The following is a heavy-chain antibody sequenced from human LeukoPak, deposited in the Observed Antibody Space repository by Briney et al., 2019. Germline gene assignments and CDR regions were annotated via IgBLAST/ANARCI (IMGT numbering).Heavy chain of an antibody. CDR3: AKESITMVRGVIISSLQAYDY. J-gene: IGHJ4*02. CDR2: ISYDVSNK. V-gene: IGHV3-30*18. Sequence: GGSLRLSCAASGFTFRSYGMHWVRQAPGKGLEWVAVISYDVSNKYYADSVKGRFTISRDNSKNTLYLQMNSLRAEDTAVYYCAKESITMVRGVIISSLQAYDYWGQGTLVTVSS. CDR1: GFTFRSYG. D-gene: IGHD3-10*01.